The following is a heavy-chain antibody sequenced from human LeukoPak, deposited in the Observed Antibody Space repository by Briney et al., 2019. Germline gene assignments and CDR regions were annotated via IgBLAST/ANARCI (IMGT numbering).Heavy chain of an antibody. Sequence: ASVKVSCKASGYTFTSYYMHWVRQAPGQGLEWMGIINPSGGSTSYAQKFQGRVTMTRDTSTSTVYMKLSSLRSEDTAVYYCARRRSGYLALDYWGQGTLVTVSS. CDR3: ARRRSGYLALDY. CDR1: GYTFTSYY. CDR2: INPSGGST. D-gene: IGHD3-3*01. J-gene: IGHJ4*02. V-gene: IGHV1-46*01.